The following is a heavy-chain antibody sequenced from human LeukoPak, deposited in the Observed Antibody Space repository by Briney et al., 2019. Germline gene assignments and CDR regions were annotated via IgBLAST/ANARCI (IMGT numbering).Heavy chain of an antibody. J-gene: IGHJ6*02. D-gene: IGHD3-9*01. Sequence: PSETLSLTCTVSGGSISSYYWSWIRQPAGKGLEWIGRIYTSGSTNYNPSLKSRVTMSVDTSKNQFSLKLSSVTAADTAVYYCARDPASTYYDILTGSKTYYYYYGMDVWGQGTTVTVS. CDR1: GGSISSYY. CDR3: ARDPASTYYDILTGSKTYYYYYGMDV. V-gene: IGHV4-4*07. CDR2: IYTSGST.